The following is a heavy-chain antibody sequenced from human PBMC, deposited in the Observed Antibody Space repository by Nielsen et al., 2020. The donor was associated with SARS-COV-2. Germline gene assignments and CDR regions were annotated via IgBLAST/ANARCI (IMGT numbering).Heavy chain of an antibody. D-gene: IGHD2-15*01. CDR2: INPSDGDT. CDR1: GCIFTSNY. CDR3: AGGWPARLDP. Sequence: ASVKVSCKASGCIFTSNYIHWVRQAPAQGLEWMGIINPSDGDTTYAQRFQGRVTMTRDTSTSTVYMELSSLRSDDTAVYYCAGGWPARLDPWGQGTPVTVSS. V-gene: IGHV1-46*01. J-gene: IGHJ5*02.